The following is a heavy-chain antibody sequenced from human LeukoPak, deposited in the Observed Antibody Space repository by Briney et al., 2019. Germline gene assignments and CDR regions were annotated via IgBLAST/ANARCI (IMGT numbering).Heavy chain of an antibody. V-gene: IGHV3-21*01. CDR2: ISSSSSYI. CDR1: GFTFSSYS. Sequence: GGSLRLSCAASGFTFSSYSMNWVRQAPGKGLEWVSSISSSSSYIYYADSVKGRFTISRDNAKNSLYLQMNSLRAEDTAVYCCARSNFGYCSGGSCYLYAFDIWGQGTMVTVSS. D-gene: IGHD2-15*01. J-gene: IGHJ3*02. CDR3: ARSNFGYCSGGSCYLYAFDI.